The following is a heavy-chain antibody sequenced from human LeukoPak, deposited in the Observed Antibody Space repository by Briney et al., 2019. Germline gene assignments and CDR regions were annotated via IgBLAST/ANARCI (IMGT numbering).Heavy chain of an antibody. CDR1: GGSINSSNW. D-gene: IGHD5-12*01. CDR2: IFYSGSV. Sequence: SGTLSLTCDVSGGSINSSNWWSWVRQSPEKGLEWIGQIFYSGSVNYSPCFKSRVTISVDTSKNLFSLRLTSMTAADTAIYYCVRDRNSNLRLRFWGPGTLVTVSS. V-gene: IGHV4-4*02. J-gene: IGHJ4*02. CDR3: VRDRNSNLRLRF.